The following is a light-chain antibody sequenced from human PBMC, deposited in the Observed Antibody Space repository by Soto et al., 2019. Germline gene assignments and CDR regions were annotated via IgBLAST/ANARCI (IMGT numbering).Light chain of an antibody. Sequence: QSVLTQPPSASGTPGQSVTISCSGSSSNIGRDFVYWYQQVTGTAPKPLIYSDNQRYSGVPDRFSGSKSGTSASLTISGLRSEDEADYYCASWDDNLSGVVFGGGTKVTVL. CDR3: ASWDDNLSGVV. V-gene: IGLV1-47*02. CDR1: SSNIGRDF. J-gene: IGLJ2*01. CDR2: SDN.